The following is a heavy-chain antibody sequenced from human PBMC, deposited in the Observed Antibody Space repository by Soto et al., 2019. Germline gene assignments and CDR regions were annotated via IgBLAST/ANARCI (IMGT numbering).Heavy chain of an antibody. CDR2: IYYSGST. J-gene: IGHJ4*02. V-gene: IGHV4-59*08. CDR1: GGSISSYY. D-gene: IGHD4-17*01. CDR3: ARTDGDYDDY. Sequence: QVQLQESGPGLVKPSETLSLTCTVSGGSISSYYWSWIRQPPGKGLEWIGYIYYSGSTNYNPSLKSRVTISVDTSKNQFSLKLSSVTAADTDVYYCARTDGDYDDYWGQGTLVTVSS.